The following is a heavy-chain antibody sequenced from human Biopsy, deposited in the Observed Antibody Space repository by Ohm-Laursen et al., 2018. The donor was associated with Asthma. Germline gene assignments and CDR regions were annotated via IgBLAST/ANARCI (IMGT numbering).Heavy chain of an antibody. CDR2: VNTGNGDT. CDR1: GYNFISFA. CDR3: ARTYYDFLTGQVKDVFGV. V-gene: IGHV1-3*04. Sequence: GPSVNASCKASGYNFISFAIHWGRQAPGQRIEWMGWVNTGNGDTKYSQKFQGRVTITRDTSASTAYMELRSLRSEDTATYYCARTYYDFLTGQVKDVFGVWGQGTMVTVSS. D-gene: IGHD3-9*01. J-gene: IGHJ3*01.